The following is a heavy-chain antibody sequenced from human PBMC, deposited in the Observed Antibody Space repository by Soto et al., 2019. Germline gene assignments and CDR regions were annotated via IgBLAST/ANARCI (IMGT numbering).Heavy chain of an antibody. V-gene: IGHV3-73*01. Sequence: PGGSLRLSCEASGFVFKDSSIHWVRQASGKGLEWVGRIRDRAYNYATAYAASVKGRFTISRDDSNNKAYLQMDSLKTEDTAIYYCTRLIRAAQDYWGQGTLVTVSS. CDR3: TRLIRAAQDY. CDR2: IRDRAYNYAT. CDR1: GFVFKDSS. J-gene: IGHJ4*02. D-gene: IGHD3-10*01.